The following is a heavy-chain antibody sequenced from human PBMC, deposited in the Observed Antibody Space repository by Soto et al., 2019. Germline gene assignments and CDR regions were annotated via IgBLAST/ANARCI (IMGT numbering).Heavy chain of an antibody. V-gene: IGHV3-48*01. CDR3: ARDSGYSYGPLDY. CDR2: ISSSSSTI. Sequence: EVQLVESGGGLVQPGGSLRLSCAASGFTFSSYSMNWVRQAPGKGREWVSYISSSSSTIYYADSVKGRCTISRDNAKNSLYLQMNSLRAEDTAVYYCARDSGYSYGPLDYWGQGTLVTVSS. D-gene: IGHD5-18*01. CDR1: GFTFSSYS. J-gene: IGHJ4*02.